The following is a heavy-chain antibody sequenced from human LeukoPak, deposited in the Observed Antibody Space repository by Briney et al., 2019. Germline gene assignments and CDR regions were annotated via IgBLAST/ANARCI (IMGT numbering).Heavy chain of an antibody. CDR1: GGPFTSYA. D-gene: IGHD5-12*01. CDR2: MIPIYGTA. J-gene: IGHJ4*02. CDR3: ARGGYSGYDVYYFDY. Sequence: SEKLSCKASGGPFTSYAISWVRQAPGQGLEWMGRMIPIYGTANYAQKFQSRVSITADESTSTAYMELSSLRSEDTAVYYCARGGYSGYDVYYFDYWGQGTLVTVSS. V-gene: IGHV1-69*13.